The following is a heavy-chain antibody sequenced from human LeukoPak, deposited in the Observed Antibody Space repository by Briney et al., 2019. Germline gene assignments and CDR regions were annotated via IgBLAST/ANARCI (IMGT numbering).Heavy chain of an antibody. J-gene: IGHJ6*02. Sequence: PGESLKISCKGSGYSFTSYWIGWVRQMPGKGLEWMGTIYPGDSDTRYSPSFQGQVTISADKSISTAYLQWSSLKASDTAMYYCARQAGGPYGGSSAGSYYYYGMDVWGQGTTVTVSS. CDR2: IYPGDSDT. CDR1: GYSFTSYW. CDR3: ARQAGGPYGGSSAGSYYYYGMDV. D-gene: IGHD4-23*01. V-gene: IGHV5-51*01.